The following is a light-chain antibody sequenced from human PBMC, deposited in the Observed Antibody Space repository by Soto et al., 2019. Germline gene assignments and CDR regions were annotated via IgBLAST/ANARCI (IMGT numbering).Light chain of an antibody. CDR3: SSYTSSSTLYV. J-gene: IGLJ1*01. V-gene: IGLV2-14*01. CDR2: DVS. Sequence: QSALTQPASVSGSPGQSITISCTGTSSDFGGYNYVSWYQQHQGKAPKFMIYDVSNRPSGVSNRFSGSKSGNTASLTISGLPAEDEADYYCSSYTSSSTLYVFGTGTKLTVL. CDR1: SSDFGGYNY.